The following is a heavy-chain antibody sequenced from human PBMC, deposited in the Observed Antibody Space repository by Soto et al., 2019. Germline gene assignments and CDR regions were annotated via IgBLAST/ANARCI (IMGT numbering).Heavy chain of an antibody. D-gene: IGHD1-26*01. V-gene: IGHV3-64D*08. CDR1: GFTFSSYA. CDR2: ISSNGGST. Sequence: GGSLRLSCSASGFTFSSYAMHWVRQAPGKGLEYVSAISSNGGSTYYADSVKGRFTISRDNSKNTLYLQMSSLRAEETAGVYCVKGRGDWYSGGRDAFDIWGQGTMVTVSS. J-gene: IGHJ3*02. CDR3: VKGRGDWYSGGRDAFDI.